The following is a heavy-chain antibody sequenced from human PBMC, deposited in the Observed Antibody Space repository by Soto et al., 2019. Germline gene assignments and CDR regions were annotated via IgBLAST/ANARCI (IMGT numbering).Heavy chain of an antibody. CDR2: ITTYNGDT. CDR1: GYSFTNYG. J-gene: IGHJ6*02. CDR3: ARDRIGKVYKYGMDV. Sequence: AAVKVSCTASGYSFTNYGINWARQAPGQGLEWMGWITTYNGDTKYAQNVQGRVTMTTDTSTDTAYMGLRSLRSDDTAVYYCARDRIGKVYKYGMDVWGQGTTVTVSS. V-gene: IGHV1-18*01.